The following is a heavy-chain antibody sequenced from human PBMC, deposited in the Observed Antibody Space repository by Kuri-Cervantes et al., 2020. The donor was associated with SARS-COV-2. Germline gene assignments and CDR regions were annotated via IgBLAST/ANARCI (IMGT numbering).Heavy chain of an antibody. Sequence: GSLRLSCAVSGGSISSYYWSWIRQPPGKGLEWIGYIYYSGSTNYNPSLKSRVTISVDTSKNQFSLKLSSVTAADTAVYYCARDMVTFDYYGMDVWGQGTTVTVSS. CDR2: IYYSGST. CDR1: GGSISSYY. D-gene: IGHD2-21*02. V-gene: IGHV4-59*12. J-gene: IGHJ6*02. CDR3: ARDMVTFDYYGMDV.